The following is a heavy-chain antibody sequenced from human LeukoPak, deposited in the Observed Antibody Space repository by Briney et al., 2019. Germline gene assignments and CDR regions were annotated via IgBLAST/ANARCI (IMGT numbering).Heavy chain of an antibody. CDR1: GFTFSDYY. D-gene: IGHD3-10*01. CDR2: ISSSGSTI. Sequence: GGSLRLSCAASGFTFSDYYMSWIRQAPEKGLEWVSYISSSGSTIYYADSVKGRFTISRDNAKNSLYLQMNSLRAEDTAVYYCARYEGSGSYYGYYYYYMDVWGKGTTVTISS. V-gene: IGHV3-11*01. CDR3: ARYEGSGSYYGYYYYYMDV. J-gene: IGHJ6*03.